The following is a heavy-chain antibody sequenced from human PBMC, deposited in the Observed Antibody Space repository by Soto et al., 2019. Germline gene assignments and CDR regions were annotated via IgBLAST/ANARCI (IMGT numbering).Heavy chain of an antibody. Sequence: EVQLVESGGGFVQPGGSLRLSCAASRFTFSSYEMKWVRQAPGKGLGWVSYISSSGSTIYYADSVKGRFTISRDNAKNSLYLQMNNLRVEDTAVYYCARGGGTGWSPSYSWGQGTLVTVSS. V-gene: IGHV3-48*03. CDR3: ARGGGTGWSPSYS. J-gene: IGHJ4*02. CDR1: RFTFSSYE. CDR2: ISSSGSTI. D-gene: IGHD6-19*01.